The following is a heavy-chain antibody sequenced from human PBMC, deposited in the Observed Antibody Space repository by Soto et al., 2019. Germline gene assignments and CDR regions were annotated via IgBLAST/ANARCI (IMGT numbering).Heavy chain of an antibody. D-gene: IGHD4-17*01. CDR1: GGSISSYY. J-gene: IGHJ3*02. CDR2: IYYSGST. V-gene: IGHV4-59*01. CDR3: ARGTYGDSNTHDVFDI. Sequence: PSETLSLTCTVSGGSISSYYWSWIRQPPGKGLEWIGYIYYSGSTNYNPSLKSRVTISVDTSNNQSSLKLSSVTAADTAVYYCARGTYGDSNTHDVFDIWGQGTMVSVSS.